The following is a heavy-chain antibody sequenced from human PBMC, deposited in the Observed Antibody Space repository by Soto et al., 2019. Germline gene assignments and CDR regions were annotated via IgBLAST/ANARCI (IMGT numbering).Heavy chain of an antibody. CDR1: GDSISSYY. Sequence: SETLSLTCTASGDSISSYYWSWIRQPPGKGLEWIGYIFHTGSANYNPSLKSRVTISIDTSKNQFSLRLSSVTAADTAVYYCASQPDTSGGYYFDYWGQGTLVTVSS. J-gene: IGHJ4*02. V-gene: IGHV4-59*08. CDR2: IFHTGSA. CDR3: ASQPDTSGGYYFDY. D-gene: IGHD6-25*01.